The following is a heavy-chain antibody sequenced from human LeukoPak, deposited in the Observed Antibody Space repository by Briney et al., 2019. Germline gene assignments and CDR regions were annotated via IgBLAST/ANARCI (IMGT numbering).Heavy chain of an antibody. D-gene: IGHD1-1*01. J-gene: IGHJ6*02. CDR3: ARDLTTLRSGMDV. V-gene: IGHV3-48*03. Sequence: GGSLRPSCAASGFTFSSYEMNWVRQAPGKGLEWVSYISSSGSTIYYADSVKGRFTISRDNAKNSLYLQMNSLRAEDTAVYYCARDLTTLRSGMDVWGQGTTVTVSS. CDR1: GFTFSSYE. CDR2: ISSSGSTI.